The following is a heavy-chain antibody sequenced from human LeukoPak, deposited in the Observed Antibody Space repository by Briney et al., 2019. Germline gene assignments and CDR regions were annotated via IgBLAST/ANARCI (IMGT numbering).Heavy chain of an antibody. V-gene: IGHV3-74*01. CDR3: ARGTGSYILDY. CDR1: GFTFSSYW. Sequence: PGGSLRLSCAASGFTFSSYWMHWVRQPPGKGLVWVSRINSDGSSTSYADSVKGRFTISRDNAENTLYLQMNSLRAEDTAVYYCARGTGSYILDYWGQGTLVTVSS. CDR2: INSDGSST. D-gene: IGHD6-6*01. J-gene: IGHJ4*02.